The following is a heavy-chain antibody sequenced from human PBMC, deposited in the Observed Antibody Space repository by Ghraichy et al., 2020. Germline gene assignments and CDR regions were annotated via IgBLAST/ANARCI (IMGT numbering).Heavy chain of an antibody. CDR3: AREGPGIAVAGK. Sequence: SCAASGFTFGLYNMNWVRQAPGKGLEWVSYISRDSRAIHYADPVKGRFTISRDNAKNSLFLQMNSLRDNDTAVYFCAREGPGIAVAGKWGQGALVTVSS. CDR1: GFTFGLYN. D-gene: IGHD6-19*01. CDR2: ISRDSRAI. V-gene: IGHV3-48*02. J-gene: IGHJ4*02.